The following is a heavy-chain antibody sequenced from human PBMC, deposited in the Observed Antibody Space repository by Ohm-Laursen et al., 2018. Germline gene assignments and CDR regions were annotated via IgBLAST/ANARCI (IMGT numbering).Heavy chain of an antibody. V-gene: IGHV1-69*06. D-gene: IGHD3-22*01. Sequence: AASVKVSCKTSGGTFSRYAISWVRQAPGQGLEWMGGIIPVFGTINYGQKFQGRVTLTADKSTNTAYMKLSSLRSEDTAVYYCARGRFLEYYDSSGYSIDYWGQGTLVTVSS. CDR2: IIPVFGTI. CDR3: ARGRFLEYYDSSGYSIDY. CDR1: GGTFSRYA. J-gene: IGHJ4*02.